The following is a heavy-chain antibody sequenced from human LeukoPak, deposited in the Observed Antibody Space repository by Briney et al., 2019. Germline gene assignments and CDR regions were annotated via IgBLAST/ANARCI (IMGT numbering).Heavy chain of an antibody. V-gene: IGHV4-59*01. D-gene: IGHD3-3*01. CDR3: ARGDYDFWSGSRFDP. Sequence: SETLSLTCTVSGGSISSCYWSWIRQPPGKGLEWIGYIYYSGSTNYNPSLKSRVTISVDTSKNQFSLKLSSVTAADTAVYYCARGDYDFWSGSRFDPWGQGTLVTVSS. J-gene: IGHJ5*02. CDR1: GGSISSCY. CDR2: IYYSGST.